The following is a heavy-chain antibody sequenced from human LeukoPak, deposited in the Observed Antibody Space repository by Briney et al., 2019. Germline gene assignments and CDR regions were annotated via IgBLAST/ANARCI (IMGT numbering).Heavy chain of an antibody. V-gene: IGHV4-39*07. CDR2: IYYSGST. J-gene: IGHJ4*02. Sequence: SETLSLTCTVSGGSISSSSYYWGWIRQPPGKGLEWIGSIYYSGSTYYNPPLKSRVTISVDTSKNQFSLKLSSVTAADTAVYYCARVYYYGSGSYAFDYWGQGTLVTVSS. D-gene: IGHD3-10*01. CDR3: ARVYYYGSGSYAFDY. CDR1: GGSISSSSYY.